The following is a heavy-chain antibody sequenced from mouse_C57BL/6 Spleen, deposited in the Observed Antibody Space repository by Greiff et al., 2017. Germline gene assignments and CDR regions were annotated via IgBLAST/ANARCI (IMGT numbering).Heavy chain of an antibody. CDR2: INPNNGGT. J-gene: IGHJ2*01. V-gene: IGHV1-18*01. Sequence: VQLKQSGPELVQPGASVKIPCKASGYTFTDYNLDWVKQSHGKSLEWIGDINPNNGGTIYNQKFKGKGTLTVDKSSSTAYMELRSLTSEDTAVYYCARYYSNYYFDYWGQGTTLTVSS. D-gene: IGHD2-5*01. CDR3: ARYYSNYYFDY. CDR1: GYTFTDYN.